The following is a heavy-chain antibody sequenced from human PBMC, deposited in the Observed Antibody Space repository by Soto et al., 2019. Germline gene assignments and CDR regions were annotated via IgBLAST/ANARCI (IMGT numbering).Heavy chain of an antibody. J-gene: IGHJ3*02. CDR1: GGSISSGGYY. CDR3: ARGRNYDNAFDI. Sequence: SETLSLTCTVSGGSISSGGYYWSWIRQHPGKGLEWIGYIYYSGSTYYNPSLKSRVTISVDTSKNQFSLKLSSVTAADTAVYYCARGRNYDNAFDIWGQGXMVTV. V-gene: IGHV4-31*03. D-gene: IGHD3-22*01. CDR2: IYYSGST.